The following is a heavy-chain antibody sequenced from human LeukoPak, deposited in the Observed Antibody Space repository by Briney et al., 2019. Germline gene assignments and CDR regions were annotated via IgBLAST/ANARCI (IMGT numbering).Heavy chain of an antibody. CDR2: IYYSGST. CDR1: GGSISSGGYY. Sequence: SQTLSLTCTVSGGSISSGGYYWSWIRQHPGKGLEWIGYIYYSGSTYYNPSLKSRVTISVDTSKNQFSLKLSSVTAADTAVYYCARVGSGSYYPRWDYWGQGTLVTVSS. D-gene: IGHD1-26*01. J-gene: IGHJ4*02. CDR3: ARVGSGSYYPRWDY. V-gene: IGHV4-31*03.